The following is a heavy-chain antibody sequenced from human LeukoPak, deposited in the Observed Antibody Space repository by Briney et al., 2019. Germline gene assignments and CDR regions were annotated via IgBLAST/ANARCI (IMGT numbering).Heavy chain of an antibody. CDR2: ISATSSDV. J-gene: IGHJ4*02. CDR1: GFAFESFA. Sequence: GGSLRLSCAGSGFAFESFAMTWVRQAPGKGLEWVSLISATSSDVNYAESVRGRFTISRDNAKNSLFLLMDSLRVEDTAIYYCAKGLFSAYDKYLDSWGQGTLVTVSS. CDR3: AKGLFSAYDKYLDS. V-gene: IGHV3-21*04. D-gene: IGHD5-12*01.